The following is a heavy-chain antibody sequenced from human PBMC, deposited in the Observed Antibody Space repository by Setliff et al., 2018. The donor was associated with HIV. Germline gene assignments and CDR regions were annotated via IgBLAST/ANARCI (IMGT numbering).Heavy chain of an antibody. J-gene: IGHJ3*02. CDR3: ARREHPCGGDCYLVGPFDI. Sequence: ASVKVSCKVSGYTLTEVSIHWVRQAPGKGLEWMGGFDPEDDETVYAQKFQGRVTMTEDTSTDTAYMELSSLRSEDTAVYYCARREHPCGGDCYLVGPFDIWGQGTVVTVSS. D-gene: IGHD2-21*02. V-gene: IGHV1-24*01. CDR2: FDPEDDET. CDR1: GYTLTEVS.